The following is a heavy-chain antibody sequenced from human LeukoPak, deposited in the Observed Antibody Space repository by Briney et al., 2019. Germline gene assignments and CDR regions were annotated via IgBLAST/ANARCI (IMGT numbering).Heavy chain of an antibody. Sequence: GASVKVSCKVSGYTLTELSMHWVRQAPGKGLEWMGGFDPEDGETIYAQKFQGRVTMTEDTSTDTAYMELSSLRSEDTAVYYCATRSRFCSSTSCYRSGYFDYWGQGTLVTVSS. CDR3: ATRSRFCSSTSCYRSGYFDY. CDR1: GYTLTELS. V-gene: IGHV1-24*01. D-gene: IGHD2-2*01. J-gene: IGHJ4*02. CDR2: FDPEDGET.